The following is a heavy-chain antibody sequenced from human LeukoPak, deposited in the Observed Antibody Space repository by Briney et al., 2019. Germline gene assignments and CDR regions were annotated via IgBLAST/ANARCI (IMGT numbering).Heavy chain of an antibody. CDR1: GFTVSNNY. CDR3: ARVPYYYDSSGYYLDY. V-gene: IGHV3-53*01. D-gene: IGHD3-22*01. Sequence: QPGGSLRLSCAAFGFTVSNNYMTWVRQAPGMGLEWVAVIYSGGNTYYADSVKGRFTISRDNSKNTLYLQMNSLRAEDTAVYYCARVPYYYDSSGYYLDYWGQGTLVTVSS. CDR2: IYSGGNT. J-gene: IGHJ4*02.